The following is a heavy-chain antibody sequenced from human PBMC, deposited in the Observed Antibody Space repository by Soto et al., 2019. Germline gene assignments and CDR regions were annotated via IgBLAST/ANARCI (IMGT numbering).Heavy chain of an antibody. Sequence: PGESLKLSCKGSGYNFGSHWIAWVRQMPGKGLEWMGTIYPGDSETRYSPSFQGQVTISADKSTGTAYLQWDSLKASDTAMFYCARRGDLDNSGYYRGGWFDPWGQGTLVTVSS. J-gene: IGHJ5*02. V-gene: IGHV5-51*01. CDR1: GYNFGSHW. CDR2: IYPGDSET. D-gene: IGHD3-3*01. CDR3: ARRGDLDNSGYYRGGWFDP.